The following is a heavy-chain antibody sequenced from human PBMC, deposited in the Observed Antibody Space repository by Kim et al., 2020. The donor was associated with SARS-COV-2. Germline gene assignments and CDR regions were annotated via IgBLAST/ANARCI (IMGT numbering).Heavy chain of an antibody. J-gene: IGHJ5*01. V-gene: IGHV1-2*02. D-gene: IGHD4-4*01. CDR1: GYTFTGYY. Sequence: ASVKVSCKASGYTFTGYYIHWVRQAPGQGLEWMGWINPNSGDTNYAQKLRGRVTMTRDTSISTAYMDLSRLTSDDTAMYYCARGTIYRNNCFDPWGQGTLVTVSS. CDR2: INPNSGDT. CDR3: ARGTIYRNNCFDP.